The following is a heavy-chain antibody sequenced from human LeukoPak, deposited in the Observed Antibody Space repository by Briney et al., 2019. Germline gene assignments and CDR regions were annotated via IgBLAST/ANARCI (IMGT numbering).Heavy chain of an antibody. Sequence: GGSLRLSCAASGFTVSSNYMSWVRQAPGKGLEWVSVIYSGGSTYYADSVKGRFTISRDNSKNTLYLQMNSLRAEDTAVYYCAKGSIFGVILNPFDYWGQGTLVTVSS. V-gene: IGHV3-53*05. CDR1: GFTVSSNY. J-gene: IGHJ4*02. D-gene: IGHD3-3*01. CDR2: IYSGGST. CDR3: AKGSIFGVILNPFDY.